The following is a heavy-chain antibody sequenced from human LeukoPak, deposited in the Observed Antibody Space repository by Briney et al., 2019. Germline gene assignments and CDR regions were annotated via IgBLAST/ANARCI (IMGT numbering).Heavy chain of an antibody. Sequence: SVKVSCKASGGTFSSYAISWVRQAPGQGLEWMGGIIPIFGTANYAQKFQGRVTITADESTSTAYMELNSLRSEDTAVYYCAREIGPRQLHLWGSAFDYWGQGTLVTVSS. D-gene: IGHD5-18*01. CDR1: GGTFSSYA. J-gene: IGHJ4*02. V-gene: IGHV1-69*13. CDR2: IIPIFGTA. CDR3: AREIGPRQLHLWGSAFDY.